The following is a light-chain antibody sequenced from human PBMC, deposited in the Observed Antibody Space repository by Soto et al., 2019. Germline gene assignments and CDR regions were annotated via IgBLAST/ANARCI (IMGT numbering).Light chain of an antibody. CDR2: DVS. Sequence: QSALTQPASVSGSPGQSITISCTGTSSDIGGYNYVSWYQQHPGKAPKLMIYDVSYRPSGVSDRFSGSKSGNTASLTISGLQAVDEADYHCSSFATTTIPVFGGGTKVTVL. J-gene: IGLJ2*01. V-gene: IGLV2-14*01. CDR3: SSFATTTIPV. CDR1: SSDIGGYNY.